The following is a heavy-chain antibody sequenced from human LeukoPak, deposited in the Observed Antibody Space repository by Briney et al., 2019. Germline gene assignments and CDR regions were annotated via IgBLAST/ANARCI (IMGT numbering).Heavy chain of an antibody. Sequence: ASVKVSCKASGYSLTELSIHWVRQAPGKGLEWMGGFDPEDGEIRYAQKFQGRVTMTEDRSTDTAYMQLSSLRSEDTAVYYCSTDAGYCNSTTCSYYFDYWGQGTLVSVSS. V-gene: IGHV1-24*01. CDR1: GYSLTELS. D-gene: IGHD2/OR15-2a*01. J-gene: IGHJ4*02. CDR3: STDAGYCNSTTCSYYFDY. CDR2: FDPEDGEI.